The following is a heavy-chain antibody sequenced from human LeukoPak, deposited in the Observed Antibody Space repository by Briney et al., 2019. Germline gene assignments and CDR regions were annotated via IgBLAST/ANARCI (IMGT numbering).Heavy chain of an antibody. J-gene: IGHJ5*02. D-gene: IGHD3-10*01. V-gene: IGHV1-2*06. CDR1: GYTFTGYY. Sequence: ASVKVSCKAAGYTFTGYYMHWVREAPGQGLEWMGRIRPNSGGTNYAQKFQGRVTMTRDPSISTAYMELSRLRSDDTAVYYCARGRITMVRGVETHHWFDPWGQGTLVTVSS. CDR2: IRPNSGGT. CDR3: ARGRITMVRGVETHHWFDP.